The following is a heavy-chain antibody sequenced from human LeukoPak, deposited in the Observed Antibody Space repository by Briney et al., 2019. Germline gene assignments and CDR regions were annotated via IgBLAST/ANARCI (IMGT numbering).Heavy chain of an antibody. V-gene: IGHV4-30-4*08. CDR1: GGSISSGDYY. J-gene: IGHJ5*02. Sequence: SQTLSLTCTVSGGSISSGDYYWSWIRQPPGKGLKWIGYIYYSGSTYYNPSLKSRVTISVDTSKNQFSLKLSSVTAADTAVYYCARVSFYDFWSGYHNWFDPWGQGTLVTVSS. CDR3: ARVSFYDFWSGYHNWFDP. CDR2: IYYSGST. D-gene: IGHD3-3*01.